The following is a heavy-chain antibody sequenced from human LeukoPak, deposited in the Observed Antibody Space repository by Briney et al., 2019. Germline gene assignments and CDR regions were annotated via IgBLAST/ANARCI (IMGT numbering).Heavy chain of an antibody. Sequence: GGSLRLSCAASGFTFSSYSMNWVRQAPGKGLEWVSYISSSSSTIYYADSVKGRFTISRDNAKNSLYLQMYSLRAEDTAVYYCAREKDSSGWYPAFDYWGQGTLVTVSS. CDR2: ISSSSSTI. CDR1: GFTFSSYS. CDR3: AREKDSSGWYPAFDY. V-gene: IGHV3-48*01. J-gene: IGHJ4*02. D-gene: IGHD6-19*01.